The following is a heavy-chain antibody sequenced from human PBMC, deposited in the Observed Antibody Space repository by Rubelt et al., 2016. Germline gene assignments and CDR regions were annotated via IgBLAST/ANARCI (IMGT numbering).Heavy chain of an antibody. V-gene: IGHV3-48*01. CDR2: ISKTSSTI. J-gene: IGHJ5*02. D-gene: IGHD4-17*01. CDR1: GFTFSSNA. CDR3: ARVYGEAEVNWFDP. Sequence: GSGGGLVQPGGSLRLSCTASGFTFSSNAMYWVRQAPGKGLEWVSYISKTSSTIYYADSVKGRFTISRDNAKNSLFLQMNSLRAEDTAMYYCARVYGEAEVNWFDPWGQGTLVTVSS.